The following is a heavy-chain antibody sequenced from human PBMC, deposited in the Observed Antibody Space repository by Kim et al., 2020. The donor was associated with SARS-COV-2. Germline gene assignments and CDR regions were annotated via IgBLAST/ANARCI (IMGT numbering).Heavy chain of an antibody. CDR2: IRSKPYGGTT. CDR3: TPDSPNRP. J-gene: IGHJ5*02. Sequence: GGSLRLSCTGSGFTFGYYGVTWFRQAPGRGLEWVGFIRSKPYGGTTEYAASVKGRFTISRDDSKSIAYLQMNSLKTEDTAVYYCTPDSPNRPWGQGTLVTVSS. V-gene: IGHV3-49*03. CDR1: GFTFGYYG.